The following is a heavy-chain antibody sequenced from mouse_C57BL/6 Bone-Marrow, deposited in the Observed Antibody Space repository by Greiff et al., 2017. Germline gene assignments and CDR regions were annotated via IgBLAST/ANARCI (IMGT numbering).Heavy chain of an antibody. V-gene: IGHV14-4*01. Sequence: VQLKASGAELVRPGASVKLSCTASGFNIKDDYMHWVKQRPEQGLAWIGWIDPENGDTEYASKFQGKATITADTSSNTAYLQLSSLTSEDTAVYYCTGYYCFDYWGQGTTLTVSS. CDR2: IDPENGDT. CDR1: GFNIKDDY. CDR3: TGYYCFDY. D-gene: IGHD2-3*01. J-gene: IGHJ2*01.